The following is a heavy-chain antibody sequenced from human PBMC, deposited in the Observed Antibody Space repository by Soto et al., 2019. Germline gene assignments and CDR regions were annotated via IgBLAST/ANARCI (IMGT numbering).Heavy chain of an antibody. CDR3: ARDGQSLAPYALDV. V-gene: IGHV3-33*01. D-gene: IGHD6-19*01. J-gene: IGHJ6*02. Sequence: QVQVVESGGGVVQPGRSLRLSCTASGFTFRSHAMHWVRQAPGKGLEWVAQIWYDGSNKYYADSVKGRFTISRDNSKNTLYVQMDSLRVEDTAVYDCARDGQSLAPYALDVWGQGTSVTVSS. CDR1: GFTFRSHA. CDR2: IWYDGSNK.